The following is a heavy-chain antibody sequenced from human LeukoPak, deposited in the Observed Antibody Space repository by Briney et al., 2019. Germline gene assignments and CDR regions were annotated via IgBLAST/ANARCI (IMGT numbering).Heavy chain of an antibody. CDR3: AREGVVVPAAIGDGYYYYYYMDV. CDR1: GFTFSSYW. Sequence: GGSLRLSCAASGFTFSSYWMSWVRQAPGKGLEWVSSISSSSSYIYYADSVKGRFTISRDNAKNSLYLQMNSLRAEDTAVYYCAREGVVVPAAIGDGYYYYYYMDVWGKGTTVTISS. CDR2: ISSSSSYI. D-gene: IGHD2-2*02. V-gene: IGHV3-21*01. J-gene: IGHJ6*03.